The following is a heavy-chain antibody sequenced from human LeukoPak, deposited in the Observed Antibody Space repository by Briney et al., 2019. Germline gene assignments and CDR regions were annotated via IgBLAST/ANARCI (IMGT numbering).Heavy chain of an antibody. Sequence: GGSLRLSCAASGFTVSSNYMSWVRQAPGKGLEWVSVIYSGGSTYYADSVKGRFTISRDNSKNTLYLQMNSLRAEDTAVYYCARDGRVVPAATPYYYGMDVWGQGTTVTVSS. V-gene: IGHV3-66*01. J-gene: IGHJ6*02. CDR3: ARDGRVVPAATPYYYGMDV. CDR2: IYSGGST. D-gene: IGHD2-2*01. CDR1: GFTVSSNY.